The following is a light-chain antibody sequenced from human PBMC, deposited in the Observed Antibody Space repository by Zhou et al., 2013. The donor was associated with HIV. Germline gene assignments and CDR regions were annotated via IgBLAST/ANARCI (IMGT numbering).Light chain of an antibody. Sequence: DIQMTQSPSSLSASVGDRVTITCQASQDISSYLSWYQQKPGKAPKLLIYDASNLETGVPSRFSGSGSGTDFTFTISSLQPEDIATYYCQQYDNLPTFGGGTKVEIK. J-gene: IGKJ4*01. CDR1: QDISSY. CDR3: QQYDNLPT. V-gene: IGKV1-33*01. CDR2: DAS.